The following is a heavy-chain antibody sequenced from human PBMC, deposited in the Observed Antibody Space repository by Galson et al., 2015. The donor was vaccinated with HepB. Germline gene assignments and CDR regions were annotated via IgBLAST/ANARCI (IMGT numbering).Heavy chain of an antibody. V-gene: IGHV3-48*03. CDR3: ARGGLAARYYYYGMDV. Sequence: SLRLSCAASGFTFSSYEMNWVRQAPGKGLEWVSYISSSGSTIYYADSVKGRFTISRDNAKNSLYLQMNSLRAEDTAAYYCARGGLAARYYYYGMDVWGQGTTVTVSS. CDR2: ISSSGSTI. CDR1: GFTFSSYE. D-gene: IGHD6-6*01. J-gene: IGHJ6*02.